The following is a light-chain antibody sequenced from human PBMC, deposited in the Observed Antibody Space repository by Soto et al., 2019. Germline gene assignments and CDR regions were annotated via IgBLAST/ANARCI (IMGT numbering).Light chain of an antibody. V-gene: IGLV2-8*01. CDR3: SSYAGSNMVV. J-gene: IGLJ2*01. CDR2: EVS. Sequence: QSVLTQPPSASGSPGQSVTISCTGTSSDVGGYNYVSWYQQHPGKAPKLMIYEVSKRPSGVPDRFSGSKSGNTASLTVSGLQAEAESDYYCSSYAGSNMVVFGGGTKVTVL. CDR1: SSDVGGYNY.